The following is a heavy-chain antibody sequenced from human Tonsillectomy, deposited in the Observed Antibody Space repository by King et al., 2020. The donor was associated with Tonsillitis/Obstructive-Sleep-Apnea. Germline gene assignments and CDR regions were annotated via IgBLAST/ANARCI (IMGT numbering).Heavy chain of an antibody. CDR1: GFTFDDYT. D-gene: IGHD5-12*01. V-gene: IGHV3-43*01. J-gene: IGHJ3*02. CDR3: AKELDAGVGGYEADGFDI. CDR2: ITWDGGDT. Sequence: VQLVESGGVVVQPGGSLRLSCAASGFTFDDYTMHWVRQAPGKGLEWVSLITWDGGDTYYADSVKGRFTISRDNSRNSLYLQMNSLRTEDTALYYCAKELDAGVGGYEADGFDIWGQGTMVTVSS.